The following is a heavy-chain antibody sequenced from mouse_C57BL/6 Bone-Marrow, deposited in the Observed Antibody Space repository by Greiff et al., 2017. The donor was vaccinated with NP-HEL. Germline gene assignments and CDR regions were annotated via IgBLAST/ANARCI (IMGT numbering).Heavy chain of an antibody. V-gene: IGHV7-1*01. Sequence: EVKVVESGGGLVQSGRSLRLSCATSGFTFSDFYMAWVRQAPGKGLEWIAASRNKANDYTTEYSASVKGRFIVSRNTSQSILYLQMNALRAEDTAIYYCARDAGWDDSRYFDVWGTGTTVTVSS. CDR2: SRNKANDYTT. CDR1: GFTFSDFY. D-gene: IGHD4-1*01. J-gene: IGHJ1*03. CDR3: ARDAGWDDSRYFDV.